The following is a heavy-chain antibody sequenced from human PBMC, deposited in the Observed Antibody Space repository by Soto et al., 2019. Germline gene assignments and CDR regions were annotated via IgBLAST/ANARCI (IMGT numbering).Heavy chain of an antibody. J-gene: IGHJ4*02. Sequence: WTWIRQPPGKGLEWIGELNHSGSPNYNPSLKSRVTISVDMSKNQFSLKMSSVTAADTAVYYCARGTVIPPLVYWGRGTLVTVSS. V-gene: IGHV4-34*01. D-gene: IGHD4-17*01. CDR2: LNHSGSP. CDR3: ARGTVIPPLVY.